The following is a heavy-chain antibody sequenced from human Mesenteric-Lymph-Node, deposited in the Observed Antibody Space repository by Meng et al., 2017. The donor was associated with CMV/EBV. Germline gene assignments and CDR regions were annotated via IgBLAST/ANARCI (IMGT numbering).Heavy chain of an antibody. CDR3: VKDQDYGAYYYYYGMDV. J-gene: IGHJ6*02. Sequence: GGSLRLSCAASGFTFSSYAMSWVRQAPGKGLEWVSVIYSGGSSTYYADSVKGRFTISRDNSKNTLYLQMNSLRAEDTAVYYCVKDQDYGAYYYYYGMDVWGQGTTVTVSS. CDR2: IYSGGSST. CDR1: GFTFSSYA. V-gene: IGHV3-23*03. D-gene: IGHD4-17*01.